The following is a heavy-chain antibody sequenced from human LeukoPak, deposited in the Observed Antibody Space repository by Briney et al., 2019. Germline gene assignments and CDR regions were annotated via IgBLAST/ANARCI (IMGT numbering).Heavy chain of an antibody. Sequence: GGSLRLSCAGSGFTFSSYSMNWVRQAPGKGLEWVSYISSGSSTIYYADSVKGRFTISRDNAKNSLYLQMNSLRAEDTAVYYCARANRAVAGSFDYWGQGTLVTVSS. J-gene: IGHJ4*02. CDR1: GFTFSSYS. V-gene: IGHV3-48*04. CDR3: ARANRAVAGSFDY. CDR2: ISSGSSTI. D-gene: IGHD6-19*01.